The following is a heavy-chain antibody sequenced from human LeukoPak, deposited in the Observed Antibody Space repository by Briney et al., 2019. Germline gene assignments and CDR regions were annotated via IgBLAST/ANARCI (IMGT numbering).Heavy chain of an antibody. CDR1: GGSFTGYY. CDR2: INPMGST. V-gene: IGHV4-34*01. Sequence: PSETLSLTCAVYGGSFTGYYWSWIRQPPGKGLGWIGAINPMGSTNYNPSLKCRVTTSADTSKTQFSLKLSSVTAADKAVYYCARGLGNGGNSGPAPLSPEDDYCGQGALVTVSS. CDR3: ARGLGNGGNSGPAPLSPEDDY. D-gene: IGHD4-23*01. J-gene: IGHJ4*02.